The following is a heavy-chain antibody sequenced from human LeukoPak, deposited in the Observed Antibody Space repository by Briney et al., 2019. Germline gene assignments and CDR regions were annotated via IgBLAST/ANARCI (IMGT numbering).Heavy chain of an antibody. D-gene: IGHD3-10*01. J-gene: IGHJ5*02. V-gene: IGHV3-30*04. CDR1: GFTFSSYA. CDR2: ISFGGSNK. Sequence: GRSLRLSCAASGFTFSSYAIHWVRQAPGKGLEWVALISFGGSNKYYADSVKGRFTISRDNSKNTLYLQMNSLRAEDTAVYYCARGPGAYYYGSGNSFDPWGQGTLVTVSS. CDR3: ARGPGAYYYGSGNSFDP.